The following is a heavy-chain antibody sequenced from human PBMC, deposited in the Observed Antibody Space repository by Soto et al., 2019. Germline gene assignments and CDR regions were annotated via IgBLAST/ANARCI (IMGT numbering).Heavy chain of an antibody. CDR3: AWTTNADY. D-gene: IGHD1-1*01. J-gene: IGHJ4*02. Sequence: PGGALRLSCAASGFTFSGYYMSWIRQAPGKGLEWVSSISSSGSSIYYADSVKGRFTISRDNSKNTLYLQMNSLRAEDTAVYYGAWTTNADYWGQGTLVTVSS. CDR1: GFTFSGYY. CDR2: ISSSGSSI. V-gene: IGHV3-11*01.